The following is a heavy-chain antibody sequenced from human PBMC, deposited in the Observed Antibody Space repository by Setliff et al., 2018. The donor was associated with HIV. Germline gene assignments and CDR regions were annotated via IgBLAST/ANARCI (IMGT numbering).Heavy chain of an antibody. CDR2: MDPNNGHT. Sequence: AASVKVSCKASGYIFTSYDVNWVRQAPGQGLEWMGWMDPNNGHTTYAQNFQGRVTITRDTSVGTAYMELSSLRSEDTAVYFCARSGSWSYDAFDIWGQGTMVTVSS. CDR3: ARSGSWSYDAFDI. D-gene: IGHD6-13*01. CDR1: GYIFTSYD. J-gene: IGHJ3*02. V-gene: IGHV1-8*03.